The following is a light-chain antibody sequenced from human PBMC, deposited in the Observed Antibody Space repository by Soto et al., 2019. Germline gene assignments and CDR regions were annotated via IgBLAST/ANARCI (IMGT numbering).Light chain of an antibody. CDR2: AAS. CDR3: QQTYSLPPDIT. CDR1: HNIDTY. J-gene: IGKJ5*01. Sequence: IQMTQSPSSLSASVGDRVTITCRASHNIDTYLNWYQQKPGKAPILLIYAASSLQSGVPSRFSGSGSGTDFTLTISSLRPEDFATYYCQQTYSLPPDITFGQGTRLDIK. V-gene: IGKV1-39*01.